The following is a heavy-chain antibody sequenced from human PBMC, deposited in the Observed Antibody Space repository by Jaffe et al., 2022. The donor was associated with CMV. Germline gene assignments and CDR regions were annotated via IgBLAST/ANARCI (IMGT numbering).Heavy chain of an antibody. V-gene: IGHV3-9*01. CDR3: AKDRRESQGGLLDY. Sequence: EVQLVESGGGLVQPGRSLRLSCAASGFTFDDYAMHWVRQAPGKGLEWVSGISWNSGSIGYADSVKGRFTISRDNAKNSLYLQMNSLRAEDTALYYCAKDRRESQGGLLDYWGQGTLVTVSS. D-gene: IGHD4-17*01. CDR2: ISWNSGSI. CDR1: GFTFDDYA. J-gene: IGHJ4*02.